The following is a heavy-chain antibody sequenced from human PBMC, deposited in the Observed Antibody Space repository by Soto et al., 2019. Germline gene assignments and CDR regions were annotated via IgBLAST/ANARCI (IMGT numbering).Heavy chain of an antibody. CDR1: GFTFCSYD. CDR2: IGTAGDT. D-gene: IGHD3-3*01. CDR3: ARSWILEWLFGNYFDY. J-gene: IGHJ4*02. V-gene: IGHV3-13*01. Sequence: PGGSLRLSCAASGFTFCSYDMHWVRQATGKGLEWVSAIGTAGDTYYPGSVKGRFTISRENAKNSLYLQMNSLRAEDTAVYYCARSWILEWLFGNYFDYWGQGTLVTVSS.